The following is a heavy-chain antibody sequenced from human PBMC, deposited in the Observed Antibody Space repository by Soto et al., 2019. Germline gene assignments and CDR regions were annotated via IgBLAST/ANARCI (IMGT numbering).Heavy chain of an antibody. Sequence: GGSLRLSCAASGFTFSSYGMHWVRQAPGKGLEWVAVIWYDGSNKYYADSVKGRFTISRDNSKNTLYLQMNSLRAEDTAVYYCARDAGGSGSLDPWGQGTLVTVSS. CDR2: IWYDGSNK. CDR3: ARDAGGSGSLDP. D-gene: IGHD3-10*01. CDR1: GFTFSSYG. V-gene: IGHV3-33*01. J-gene: IGHJ5*02.